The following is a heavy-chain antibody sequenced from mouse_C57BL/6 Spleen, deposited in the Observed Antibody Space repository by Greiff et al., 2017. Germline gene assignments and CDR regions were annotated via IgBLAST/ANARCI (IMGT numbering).Heavy chain of an antibody. CDR2: IDPSASYT. V-gene: IGHV1-59*01. CDR1: GYTFTSYW. CDR3: ARYREAWFAY. Sequence: QVQLQQPGAELVRPGTSVKLSCTASGYTFTSYWMHWVKQRPGQGLEWIGVIDPSASYTNYNQKFKGKATLTVDTSSSTAYMQLSSLTSEDSAVYYCARYREAWFAYWGQGTLVTVSA. J-gene: IGHJ3*01.